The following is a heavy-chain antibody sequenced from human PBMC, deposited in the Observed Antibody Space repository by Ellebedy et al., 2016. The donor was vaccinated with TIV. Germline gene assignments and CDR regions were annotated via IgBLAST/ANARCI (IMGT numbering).Heavy chain of an antibody. CDR3: AGDLTVAGTMYY. CDR2: FYYTGST. Sequence: MPSETLSLTCTVSGGSISSYYWSWIRQPPGKGLEWIGYFYYTGSTNYNPSLKSRVTISVDTSKNQFSLKLSSVTAADTAVYYCAGDLTVAGTMYYWGQGTLVTVSS. J-gene: IGHJ4*02. V-gene: IGHV4-59*01. CDR1: GGSISSYY. D-gene: IGHD6-19*01.